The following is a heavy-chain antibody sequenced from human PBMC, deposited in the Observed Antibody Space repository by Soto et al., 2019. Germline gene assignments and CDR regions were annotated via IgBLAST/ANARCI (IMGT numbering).Heavy chain of an antibody. CDR2: TNHSGRT. CDR3: ARRHYYDSSGYADALDI. D-gene: IGHD3-22*01. J-gene: IGHJ3*02. V-gene: IGHV4-30-4*01. Sequence: QVHLQESGPGLVEPSQTLSLTCTVSGDSISSGDYYWSWIRQSPDKGLEWIGYTNHSGRTYYKPSLKSRVTISADTSKNQFSLKLSSVTAADTAVYYCARRHYYDSSGYADALDIWGQGTSVTVSS. CDR1: GDSISSGDYY.